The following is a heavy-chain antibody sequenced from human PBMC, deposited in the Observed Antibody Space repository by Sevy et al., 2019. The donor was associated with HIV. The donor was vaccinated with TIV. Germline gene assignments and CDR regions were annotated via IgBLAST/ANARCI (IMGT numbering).Heavy chain of an antibody. CDR1: GYTFTTYG. CDR2: INANNGHI. J-gene: IGHJ6*03. D-gene: IGHD3-22*01. CDR3: ARRDWRYSAREGPLNYYFYMDV. Sequence: GASVKVSCKASGYTFTTYGIGWVRQAPGQGLEWMGWINANNGHINYAQKLQGRLTLTTDASTNTAYMVLSSLTSDDTAKYFCARRDWRYSAREGPLNYYFYMDVWGRGTTVTVSS. V-gene: IGHV1-18*01.